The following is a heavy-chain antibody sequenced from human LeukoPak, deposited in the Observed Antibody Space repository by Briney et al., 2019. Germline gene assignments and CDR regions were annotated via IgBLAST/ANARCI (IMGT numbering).Heavy chain of an antibody. Sequence: SETLSLTCTVSGGSISSYYWSWMRQPPGKGLEWIGYISYSGNTNYNPSLKSRVTMSLDTSWNQFSLKLSSVTAADTAVYYCARVLGGVGWGQQLVSRIGYWGQGTLVTVSS. J-gene: IGHJ4*02. D-gene: IGHD6-13*01. CDR3: ARVLGGVGWGQQLVSRIGY. V-gene: IGHV4-59*01. CDR2: ISYSGNT. CDR1: GGSISSYY.